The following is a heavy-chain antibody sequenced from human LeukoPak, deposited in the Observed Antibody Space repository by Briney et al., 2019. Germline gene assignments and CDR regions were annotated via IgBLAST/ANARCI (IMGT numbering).Heavy chain of an antibody. J-gene: IGHJ5*01. CDR1: GYSFTTHD. CDR3: ARESGLTDNWLDS. CDR2: MNPNSGKS. V-gene: IGHV1-8*01. Sequence: ASVTVSCKASGYSFTTHDINWVRQSPGQGLEWMGWMNPNSGKSGYAQKFQGRVTMTRDTSISTVYVELSSLGSDDTAVYYCARESGLTDNWLDSWGQGTLVIVSS. D-gene: IGHD5-12*01.